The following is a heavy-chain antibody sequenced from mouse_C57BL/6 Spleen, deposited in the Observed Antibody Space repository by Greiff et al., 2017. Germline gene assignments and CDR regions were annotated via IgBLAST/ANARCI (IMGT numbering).Heavy chain of an antibody. J-gene: IGHJ4*01. Sequence: EVMLVESGGGLVKPGGSLKLSCAASGFTFSDYGMHWVRQAPEKGLEWVAYISSGSSTIYYADTVKGRFTISRDNAKNTLFLQMTSLRSEDTAMYYCARPRYYCNYNYAMDYWGQGTSVTVSS. CDR3: ARPRYYCNYNYAMDY. D-gene: IGHD2-1*01. CDR2: ISSGSSTI. CDR1: GFTFSDYG. V-gene: IGHV5-17*01.